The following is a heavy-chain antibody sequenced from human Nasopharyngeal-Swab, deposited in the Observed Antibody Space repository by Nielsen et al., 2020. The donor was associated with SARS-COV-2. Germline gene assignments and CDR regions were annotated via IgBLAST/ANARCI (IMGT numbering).Heavy chain of an antibody. J-gene: IGHJ4*02. V-gene: IGHV3-48*02. CDR1: GFTFSSYA. D-gene: IGHD3-22*01. CDR2: ISSSSETM. CDR3: ARDPLWDSSGYPGY. Sequence: ETLSLTCTVSGFTFSSYAMNWVRQAPGKGLEWVSFISSSSETMSYADSVKGRFTISRDNAESSLYLQMNSLRDEDTAVYYCARDPLWDSSGYPGYWGQGTLVTVSS.